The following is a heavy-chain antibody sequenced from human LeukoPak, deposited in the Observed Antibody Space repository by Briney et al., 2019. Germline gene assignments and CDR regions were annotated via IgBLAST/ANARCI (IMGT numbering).Heavy chain of an antibody. J-gene: IGHJ4*02. CDR2: INPIFGKA. V-gene: IGHV1-69*01. CDR1: GGTFRHYL. D-gene: IGHD3-9*01. CDR3: ARNRGYYYILSGCFDY. Sequence: SVTVSFQGSGGTFRHYLINWLGQPPGQGGEGVGGINPIFGKANNLQKFAGRVMITADESTSTAYMELSSLRSEDTAVYYCARNRGYYYILSGCFDYWGQGTLVTVSS.